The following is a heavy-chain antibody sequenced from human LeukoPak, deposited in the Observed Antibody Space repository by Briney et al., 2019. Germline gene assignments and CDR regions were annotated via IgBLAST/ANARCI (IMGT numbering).Heavy chain of an antibody. D-gene: IGHD5-18*01. V-gene: IGHV4-34*01. CDR3: AKGAGGFSYYNWFDP. CDR2: IYYSGTT. J-gene: IGHJ5*02. Sequence: PSVTLARTWAGSGWSFNGYYWGWIRQPPGKGLEWIGSIYYSGTTHYNPSLESRVTISVDTSKNQFSLKLASVTAADTAIYYCAKGAGGFSYYNWFDPWGQGTLVTVSS. CDR1: GWSFNGYY.